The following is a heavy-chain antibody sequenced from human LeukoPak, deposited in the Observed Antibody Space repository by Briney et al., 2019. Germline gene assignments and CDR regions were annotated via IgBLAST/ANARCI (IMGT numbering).Heavy chain of an antibody. CDR3: VSGGLQITAAGKTDAFDI. CDR1: GGSISSSSYY. J-gene: IGHJ3*02. CDR2: IYYSGST. V-gene: IGHV4-39*07. D-gene: IGHD6-13*01. Sequence: SETLSLTCTVSGGSISSSSYYWGWIRQPPGKGLEWIGSIYYSGSTYYNPSLKSRVTISVDTSKNQFSLKLSSVTAADTAVYYCVSGGLQITAAGKTDAFDIWGQGTMVTVSS.